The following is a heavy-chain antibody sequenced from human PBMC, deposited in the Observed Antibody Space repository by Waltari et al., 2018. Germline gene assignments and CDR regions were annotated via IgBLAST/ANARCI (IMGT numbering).Heavy chain of an antibody. CDR3: ARGVGSGQGVVH. D-gene: IGHD1-26*01. J-gene: IGHJ4*02. CDR2: INEDGSEK. V-gene: IGHV3-7*01. Sequence: VRLVESGGTLVRPGGSLRLTCEASGFHFHPYWMRWVRQAPGKGLEWVANINEDGSEKNYVDSVKGRFTISRDNTENSLYLQMNSLRGEDTAVYYCARGVGSGQGVVHWGQGTLVTVSS. CDR1: GFHFHPYW.